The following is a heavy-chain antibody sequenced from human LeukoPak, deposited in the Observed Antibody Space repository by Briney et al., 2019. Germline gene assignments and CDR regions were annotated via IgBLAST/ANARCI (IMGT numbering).Heavy chain of an antibody. V-gene: IGHV3-43*02. CDR2: ISGDGGST. Sequence: GGSLRLSCAAPGFMFHDYAIHWVRQAPGKGLEWVSLISGDGGSTFYADSVKGRFTISRDNSKNSLYLQMSSLRSEDTALYYCARESESSGWYDYWGRGTLVTVSS. J-gene: IGHJ4*02. CDR3: ARESESSGWYDY. D-gene: IGHD6-19*01. CDR1: GFMFHDYA.